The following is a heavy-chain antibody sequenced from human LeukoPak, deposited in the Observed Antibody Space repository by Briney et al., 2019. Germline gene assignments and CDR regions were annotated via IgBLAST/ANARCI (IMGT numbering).Heavy chain of an antibody. CDR1: GFTFRNYG. J-gene: IGHJ4*02. D-gene: IGHD2-2*01. CDR2: ISHDGTVK. Sequence: GGSLRLPCAASGFTFRNYGMKWVRQAPGKGLEWVAVISHDGTVKYYADSVKGRFTISRDDSTTTLVLQMNSLRVEDTAVYFCAKEGSEFSSSFLDYWGRGTLVTVSS. CDR3: AKEGSEFSSSFLDY. V-gene: IGHV3-30*18.